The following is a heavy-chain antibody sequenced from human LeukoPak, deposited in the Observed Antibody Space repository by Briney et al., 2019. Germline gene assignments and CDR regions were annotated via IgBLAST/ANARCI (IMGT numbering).Heavy chain of an antibody. V-gene: IGHV4-34*01. CDR3: ATWYSSSWPDAFDI. CDR2: INHSGST. D-gene: IGHD6-13*01. Sequence: SETLSLTCAVYGGSFSGYYWSWIRQPPGKGLEWIGEINHSGSTNYNPSLKSRVTISVDTSKNQFSLKLSSVTAADTAVYYCATWYSSSWPDAFDIWGQGTMVTVSS. CDR1: GGSFSGYY. J-gene: IGHJ3*02.